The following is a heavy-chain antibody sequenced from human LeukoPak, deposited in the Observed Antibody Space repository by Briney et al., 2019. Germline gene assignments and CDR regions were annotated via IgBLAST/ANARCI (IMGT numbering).Heavy chain of an antibody. CDR1: GFTFSSHA. CDR2: ISYDGSNK. Sequence: GGSLRLSCAASGFTFSSHAMHWVRQAPGKGLEWVAVISYDGSNKYYADSVKGRFTISRDNSKNTLYLQMNSLRAEDTAVYYCARDWNSYGYFGYWGQGTLVTVSS. J-gene: IGHJ4*02. CDR3: ARDWNSYGYFGY. V-gene: IGHV3-30*04. D-gene: IGHD5-18*01.